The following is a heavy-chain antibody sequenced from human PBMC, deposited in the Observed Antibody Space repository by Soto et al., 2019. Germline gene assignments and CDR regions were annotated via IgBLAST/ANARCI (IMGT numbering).Heavy chain of an antibody. CDR1: GLTFSNFA. J-gene: IGHJ4*02. V-gene: IGHV3-23*01. CDR3: AKGIKWEPHLDY. Sequence: GGSLRLSCAASGLTFSNFAMSWVRQAPGKGLEWVSAISDSGVSTYYADSVKGRFTISRDSSKNTLYLQMNSLRADDTAVYYCAKGIKWEPHLDYWGQGTLVTVSS. CDR2: ISDSGVST. D-gene: IGHD1-26*01.